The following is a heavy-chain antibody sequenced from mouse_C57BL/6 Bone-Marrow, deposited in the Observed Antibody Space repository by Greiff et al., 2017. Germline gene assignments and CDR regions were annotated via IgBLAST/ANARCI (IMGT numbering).Heavy chain of an antibody. J-gene: IGHJ2*01. CDR3: ASPIYYYGSSAHYFDY. CDR2: IHPNSGST. Sequence: QVQLQQPGAELVKPGASVKLSCKASGYTFTSYWMHWVKQRPGQGLEWIGMIHPNSGSTNYNEKFKSKATLTVDKSSSTAYMQLSSLTSEDSAVYYWASPIYYYGSSAHYFDYWGQGTTLTVSS. CDR1: GYTFTSYW. V-gene: IGHV1-64*01. D-gene: IGHD1-1*01.